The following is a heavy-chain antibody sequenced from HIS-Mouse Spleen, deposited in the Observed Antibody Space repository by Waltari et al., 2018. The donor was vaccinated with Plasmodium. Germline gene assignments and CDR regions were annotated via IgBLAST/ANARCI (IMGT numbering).Heavy chain of an antibody. J-gene: IGHJ3*02. V-gene: IGHV3-33*06. D-gene: IGHD1-1*01. CDR1: GFPFSSSG. CDR3: AKEEGNWNDDDAFDI. CDR2: IWYDGSNK. Sequence: QVQLVESGGGVVQPGRSLRLSCAASGFPFSSSGLHWVRQAPGKGLEWVAVIWYDGSNKYYADSVKGRFTISRDNSKNTLYLQMNSLRAEDTAVYYCAKEEGNWNDDDAFDIWGQGTMVTVSS.